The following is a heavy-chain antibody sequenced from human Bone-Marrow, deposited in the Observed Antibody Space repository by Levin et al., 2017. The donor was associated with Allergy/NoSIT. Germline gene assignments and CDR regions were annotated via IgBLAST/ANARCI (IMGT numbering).Heavy chain of an antibody. Sequence: GESLKISCAASGFTFSSYGMHWVRQAPGKGLEWMAVISYDGSNKYYADSVKGRFTISRDNSKNTLYLQMNSLRAEDTAVYYCAREDYLNSWYVLDYWGQGILVTVSS. CDR1: GFTFSSYG. J-gene: IGHJ4*02. D-gene: IGHD6-13*01. CDR2: ISYDGSNK. CDR3: AREDYLNSWYVLDY. V-gene: IGHV3-33*01.